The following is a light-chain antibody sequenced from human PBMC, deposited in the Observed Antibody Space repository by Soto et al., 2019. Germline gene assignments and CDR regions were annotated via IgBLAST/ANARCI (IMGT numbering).Light chain of an antibody. CDR2: LGS. J-gene: IGKJ4*01. V-gene: IGKV1-39*01. CDR1: QYISNY. Sequence: DIQMTQSPSSLSAFVGDRVTITCRTSQYISNYLNWYQQRPRKAPKLLIYLGSSLQAGVPSRFSGNGSGTDFSLTISSLQSEDFATYYCQESYSTPPGLAFGGGTKVEIK. CDR3: QESYSTPPGLA.